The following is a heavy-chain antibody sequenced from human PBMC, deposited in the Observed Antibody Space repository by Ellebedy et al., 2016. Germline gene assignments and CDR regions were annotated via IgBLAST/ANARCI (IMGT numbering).Heavy chain of an antibody. CDR3: ARADLDV. CDR1: GFNFNIYS. CDR2: ISSTSSLI. J-gene: IGHJ6*02. Sequence: GESLKISCAASGFNFNIYSFNWVRQAPGKGLEWVSYISSTSSLIHYADSVKGRFTISRDNAKNLLFLQMNSLRAEDTAVYYCARADLDVWGQGTTVTVSS. V-gene: IGHV3-48*04.